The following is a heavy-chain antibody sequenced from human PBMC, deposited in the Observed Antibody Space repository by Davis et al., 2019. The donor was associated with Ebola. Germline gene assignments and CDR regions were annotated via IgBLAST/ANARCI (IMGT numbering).Heavy chain of an antibody. D-gene: IGHD5-24*01. CDR3: ARDTGWLQLRD. Sequence: AASVKVSCKASGYTFTGYYMHWVRQAPGQGLEWMGIINPSGGSTSYAQKFQGRVTMTRDTSTSTVYMELSSLRSEDTAVYYCARDTGWLQLRDWGQGTLVTVSS. CDR1: GYTFTGYY. V-gene: IGHV1-46*01. J-gene: IGHJ4*02. CDR2: INPSGGST.